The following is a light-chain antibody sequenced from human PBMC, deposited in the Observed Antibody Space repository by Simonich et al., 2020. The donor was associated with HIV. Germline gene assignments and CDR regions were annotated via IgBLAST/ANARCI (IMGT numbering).Light chain of an antibody. CDR1: SSNIGAGYD. CDR3: QSSDSSLSGSV. CDR2: GNS. V-gene: IGLV1-40*01. J-gene: IGLJ3*02. Sequence: QSVLTQPPSVSGAPGQRVTISCPGSSSNIGAGYDVHWYQQLPGTAPKLLIYGNSNRPSGVPDRFSCSKSGTSASLAITGLQADDEADYYCQSSDSSLSGSVFGGGTKLTVL.